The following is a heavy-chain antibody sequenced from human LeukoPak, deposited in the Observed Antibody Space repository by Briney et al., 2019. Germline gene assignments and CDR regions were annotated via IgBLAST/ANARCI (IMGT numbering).Heavy chain of an antibody. CDR2: IIPIFGTA. V-gene: IGHV1-69*13. CDR3: AREVRDGYNFDYYFDY. Sequence: SVNVSCKASGGTFSSYAISWVRQAPGQGLEWMGGIIPIFGTANYAQKFQGRVTITADESTSTAYMELSSLRSEDTAVYYCAREVRDGYNFDYYFDYWGQGTLVTVSS. J-gene: IGHJ4*02. CDR1: GGTFSSYA. D-gene: IGHD5-24*01.